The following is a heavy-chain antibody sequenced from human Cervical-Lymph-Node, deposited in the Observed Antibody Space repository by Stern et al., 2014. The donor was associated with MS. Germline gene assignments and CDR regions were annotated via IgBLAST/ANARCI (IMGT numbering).Heavy chain of an antibody. CDR3: AREGSDDDWNYWYFYGMDV. Sequence: QVQLQESGPGLVKPSQTLSLTCTVSGGSMSSVTHYWSWIRQRPGKGLEWIGYIYHRGSAYYNPSLKSRVTISVDASKNQFSLSLSSVTAADTAVYYCAREGSDDDWNYWYFYGMDVWGQGTTVIVSS. CDR1: GGSMSSVTHY. V-gene: IGHV4-31*03. J-gene: IGHJ6*02. D-gene: IGHD1-7*01. CDR2: IYHRGSA.